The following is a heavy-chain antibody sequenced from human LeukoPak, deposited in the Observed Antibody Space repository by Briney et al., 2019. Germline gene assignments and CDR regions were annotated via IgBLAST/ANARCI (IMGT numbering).Heavy chain of an antibody. Sequence: GGSLRLSCAASGFTFSSYAMSWVRQAPGKGLEWASVISGSGGSTYYADSVKGRFTISRDNSKSTLYLQMNSLRAEDTAVYYCAKDGSIAARPYYFDFWGQGTLVTVSS. V-gene: IGHV3-23*01. CDR2: ISGSGGST. CDR1: GFTFSSYA. CDR3: AKDGSIAARPYYFDF. D-gene: IGHD6-6*01. J-gene: IGHJ4*02.